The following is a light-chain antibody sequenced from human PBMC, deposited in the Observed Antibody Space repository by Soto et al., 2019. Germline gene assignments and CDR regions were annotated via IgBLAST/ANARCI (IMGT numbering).Light chain of an antibody. CDR1: QSVSSY. V-gene: IGKV3-11*01. CDR3: QQRSNWPPT. J-gene: IGKJ1*01. CDR2: DAS. Sequence: EIVLTQSPATLSLSPGERATLSCRASQSVSSYLAWYQQKPGQAPRLLIYDASNRATGIPARFSGSGSGTASTLTISSLEPEDFAVYYCQQRSNWPPTFGQGTKVEIK.